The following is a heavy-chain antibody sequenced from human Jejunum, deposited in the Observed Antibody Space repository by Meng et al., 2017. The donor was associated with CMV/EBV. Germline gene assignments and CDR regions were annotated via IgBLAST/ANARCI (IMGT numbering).Heavy chain of an antibody. CDR2: ISGTSTYT. CDR3: TRDPRLADY. V-gene: IGHV3-11*05. Sequence: QVQLVESWGGLVKPGGSLRLSCATSGFILSDYYMTWIRQAPGKGLESVSYISGTSTYTNYADSVKGRFTISRDNARNSLYLQMNNLSAEDTAIYYCTRDPRLADYWGQGTLVTVSS. J-gene: IGHJ4*02. CDR1: GFILSDYY. D-gene: IGHD6-25*01.